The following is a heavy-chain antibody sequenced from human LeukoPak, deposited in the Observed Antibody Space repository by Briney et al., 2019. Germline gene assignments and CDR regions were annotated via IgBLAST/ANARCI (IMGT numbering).Heavy chain of an antibody. J-gene: IGHJ3*02. CDR3: ARAKRNGFDI. CDR1: GFTFSNYS. CDR2: VIRSSSTI. Sequence: GGSLRLSCAASGFTFSNYSMNWVRQAPGKGLEWVSYVIRSSSTIYYADSVKGRFTISRDNAKNSLYLQMNSLRAEDTAVYYCARAKRNGFDIWGQGTMVTVSS. V-gene: IGHV3-48*01.